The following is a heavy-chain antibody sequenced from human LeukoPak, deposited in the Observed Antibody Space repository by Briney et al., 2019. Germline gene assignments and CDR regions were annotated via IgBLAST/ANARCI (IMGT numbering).Heavy chain of an antibody. CDR3: ARGYYDFWSGYSTWYDY. Sequence: PGGSLRLSCAASGFTFSSYWMHWVRQAPGKGLVWDSRINSDGSSTSYADSVKGRFTISRDNAKNTLYLQMNSLRAEDTAVYYCARGYYDFWSGYSTWYDYWGQGTLVTVSS. CDR1: GFTFSSYW. V-gene: IGHV3-74*01. CDR2: INSDGSST. D-gene: IGHD3-3*01. J-gene: IGHJ4*02.